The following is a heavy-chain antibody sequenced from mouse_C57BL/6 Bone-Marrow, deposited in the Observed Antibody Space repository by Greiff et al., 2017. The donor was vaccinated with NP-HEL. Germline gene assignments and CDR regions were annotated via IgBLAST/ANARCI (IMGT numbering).Heavy chain of an antibody. CDR3: ARKVQPVYYYFDY. CDR2: INPSNGGT. D-gene: IGHD2-1*01. J-gene: IGHJ2*01. Sequence: VQLQQPGTELVKPGASVKLSCKASGYTFTSYWMHWVKQRPGQGLEWIGNINPSNGGTNYNEKFKSKATLTVDKSSSTAYMQLSSLTSEDSAVYYCARKVQPVYYYFDYWGQGTTLTVSS. V-gene: IGHV1-53*01. CDR1: GYTFTSYW.